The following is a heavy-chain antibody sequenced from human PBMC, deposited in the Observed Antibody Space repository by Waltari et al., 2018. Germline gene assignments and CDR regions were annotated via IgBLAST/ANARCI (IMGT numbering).Heavy chain of an antibody. V-gene: IGHV3-48*02. D-gene: IGHD3-3*01. J-gene: IGHJ6*03. CDR2: ISSSSSTI. Sequence: EVQLVESGGGLVQPGGSLRLSCAASGFTFSSYSMNWVRQAPGKGLEWVSYISSSSSTIYYADSVKGRFTISRDNAKNSLYLQMNSLRDEDTAVYYCARDYDFWSGYYSHPYYYYMDVWGKGTTVTVSS. CDR3: ARDYDFWSGYYSHPYYYYMDV. CDR1: GFTFSSYS.